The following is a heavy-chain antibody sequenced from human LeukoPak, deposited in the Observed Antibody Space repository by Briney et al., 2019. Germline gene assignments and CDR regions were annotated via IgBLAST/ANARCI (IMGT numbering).Heavy chain of an antibody. Sequence: KPSETLSLTCAVYGGSFSGYYRSWIRQPPGKGLDWIGEINHSGSTNYNPSLKSRVTISVDTSKNQFSLKLSSVTAADTAVYYCARMGKRYYYDSSGYYFFDYWGQGTLVTVSS. D-gene: IGHD3-22*01. V-gene: IGHV4-34*01. J-gene: IGHJ4*02. CDR2: INHSGST. CDR3: ARMGKRYYYDSSGYYFFDY. CDR1: GGSFSGYY.